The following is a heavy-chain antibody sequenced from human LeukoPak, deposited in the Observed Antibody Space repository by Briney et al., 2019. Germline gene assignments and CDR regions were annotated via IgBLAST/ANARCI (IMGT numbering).Heavy chain of an antibody. D-gene: IGHD5-24*01. J-gene: IGHJ4*02. CDR2: TSYRSKWYN. Sequence: SQTLSLTCAISGDSVSTDSVAWNWIRQSPSRGLEWLGRTSYRSKWYNDYAVSVKSRITITPDTSKNQFSLQLNSVTPEDTAVYYCAREAEITRFDYWGQGTLVTVSS. CDR1: GDSVSTDSVA. CDR3: AREAEITRFDY. V-gene: IGHV6-1*01.